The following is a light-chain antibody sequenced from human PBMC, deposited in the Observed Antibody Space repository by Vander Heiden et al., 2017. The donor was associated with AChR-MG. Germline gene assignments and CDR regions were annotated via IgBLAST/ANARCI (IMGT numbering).Light chain of an antibody. CDR2: GAA. J-gene: IGKJ2*01. CDR1: QSVSSN. CDR3: QQYNNWPPYT. Sequence: EIVMTQSPATLSVSPGERATLSCRASQSVSSNLAWYQQKPGQEPRLLIYGAATRATGIPARFSGSGSGTEFTLTISSLQSEDFAVYYCQQYNNWPPYTFGQGTKLEIK. V-gene: IGKV3-15*01.